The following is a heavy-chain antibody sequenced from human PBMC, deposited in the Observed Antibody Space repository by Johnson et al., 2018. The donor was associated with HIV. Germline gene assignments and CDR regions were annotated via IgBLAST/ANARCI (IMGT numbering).Heavy chain of an antibody. CDR1: GFTFSSSG. D-gene: IGHD1-26*01. J-gene: IGHJ3*01. V-gene: IGHV3-33*06. CDR2: IWYVGSNK. CDR3: AKDLFTEREDDVFDV. Sequence: QVQLVESGGGVVQPGRSLRLSCTASGFTFSSSGLHWVRQAPGTGLEWVAVIWYVGSNKYYADSVKGRFTISSDNSKNTLYLQMNSLRAEDTAVYYCAKDLFTEREDDVFDVWGQGTMVTVSS.